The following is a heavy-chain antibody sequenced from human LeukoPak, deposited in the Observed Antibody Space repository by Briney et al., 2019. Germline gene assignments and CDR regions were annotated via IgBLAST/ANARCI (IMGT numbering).Heavy chain of an antibody. Sequence: GRSLRLSCAASGFTFSSYGMHWVRQAPGKGLEWLAVISYDETNKHYADSAKGRFTISRDNSKSTLYLQMSSLRAEDTAVYYCAKEGDLSKGGLTDVWGQGTTVTVSS. CDR3: AKEGDLSKGGLTDV. D-gene: IGHD2-15*01. V-gene: IGHV3-30*18. J-gene: IGHJ6*02. CDR1: GFTFSSYG. CDR2: ISYDETNK.